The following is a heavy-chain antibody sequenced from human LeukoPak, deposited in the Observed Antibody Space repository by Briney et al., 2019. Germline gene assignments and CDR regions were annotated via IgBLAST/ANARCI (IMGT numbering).Heavy chain of an antibody. CDR1: EFTFDDYA. D-gene: IGHD3-3*01. CDR2: ISWNSGNI. Sequence: QPGGSLRLSCAASEFTFDDYAMHWVRQAPGKGLEWVPGISWNSGNIGYADSVKGRFTISRDNAKNSLYLQMNSLRAEDTALYYCAKGLRFLEWLFDDGFDIWGQGTMVTVSS. V-gene: IGHV3-9*01. CDR3: AKGLRFLEWLFDDGFDI. J-gene: IGHJ3*02.